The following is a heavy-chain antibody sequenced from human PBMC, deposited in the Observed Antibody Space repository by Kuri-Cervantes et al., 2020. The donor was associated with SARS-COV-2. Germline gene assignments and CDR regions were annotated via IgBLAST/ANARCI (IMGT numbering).Heavy chain of an antibody. Sequence: GESLKISRNDSGYSFTSYWIGWVRQMPGKGLEWMGIIYPGDSDTRYSPSFQGQVTISADKSISTAYLQWSSLKASDTAMYNCAGGGGSMGAYCGGDCYSYWGQGTLVTVSS. V-gene: IGHV5-51*01. J-gene: IGHJ4*02. CDR3: AGGGGSMGAYCGGDCYSY. CDR2: IYPGDSDT. CDR1: GYSFTSYW. D-gene: IGHD2-21*02.